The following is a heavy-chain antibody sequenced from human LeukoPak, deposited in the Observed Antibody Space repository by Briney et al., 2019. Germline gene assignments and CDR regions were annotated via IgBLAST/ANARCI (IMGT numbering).Heavy chain of an antibody. J-gene: IGHJ4*02. CDR1: GYTFTGYY. CDR3: ARDISSSWYVSFDY. V-gene: IGHV1-2*02. D-gene: IGHD6-13*01. Sequence: ASVKVSCKASGYTFTGYYMHWVRQAPGQGLEWMGWINPNSGGTNYAQKLQGRVTMTTDTSTSTAYMELRSPRSDDTAVYYCARDISSSWYVSFDYWGQGTLVTVSS. CDR2: INPNSGGT.